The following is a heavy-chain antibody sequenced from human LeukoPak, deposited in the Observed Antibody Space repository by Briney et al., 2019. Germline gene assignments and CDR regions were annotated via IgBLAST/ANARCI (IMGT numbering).Heavy chain of an antibody. CDR2: ISGRGGST. CDR3: AKDLNLWYFDY. Sequence: PGGSLRLSCAASGFTFSSYVMRWVGQAPGKRLGWVAAISGRGGSTYYADSVKGRVTISRDNSKETLYLQMNSLRAEDMAVYYCAKDLNLWYFDYWGQGTLVTVSS. D-gene: IGHD2-21*01. CDR1: GFTFSSYV. J-gene: IGHJ4*02. V-gene: IGHV3-23*01.